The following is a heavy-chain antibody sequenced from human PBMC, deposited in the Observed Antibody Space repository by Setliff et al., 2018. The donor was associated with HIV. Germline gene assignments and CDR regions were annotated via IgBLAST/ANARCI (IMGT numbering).Heavy chain of an antibody. D-gene: IGHD2-15*01. Sequence: GGSLRLSCAVSGFTFRNYIMTWVRQAPGKGLEWVANIKEDGGEKWYVDSVKGRFTISRDNSDNTLYLQMNSLRAEDTAVYYCVRDVSYSVGPVAYDVFDIWGQGTMVTVSS. CDR3: VRDVSYSVGPVAYDVFDI. CDR2: IKEDGGEK. CDR1: GFTFRNYI. J-gene: IGHJ3*02. V-gene: IGHV3-7*03.